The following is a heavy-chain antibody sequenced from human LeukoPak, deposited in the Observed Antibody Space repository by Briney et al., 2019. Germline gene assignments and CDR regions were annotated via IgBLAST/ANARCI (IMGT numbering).Heavy chain of an antibody. CDR3: ARVGSSGWYRLSMFDY. J-gene: IGHJ4*02. Sequence: SETLSLTCTVSGGSISSYYWSWIRQPPGKGLGWIGYIYYSGSTNYNPSLKSRVTISVDTSKNQFSLKLSSVTAADTAVYYCARVGSSGWYRLSMFDYWGQGTLVTASS. V-gene: IGHV4-59*01. CDR2: IYYSGST. CDR1: GGSISSYY. D-gene: IGHD6-19*01.